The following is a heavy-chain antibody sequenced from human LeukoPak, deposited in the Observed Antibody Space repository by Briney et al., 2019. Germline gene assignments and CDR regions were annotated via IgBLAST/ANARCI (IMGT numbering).Heavy chain of an antibody. J-gene: IGHJ4*02. V-gene: IGHV4-30-4*01. CDR2: IYYSGST. CDR1: GGSISSGGYY. CDR3: ARVSSSGYHYFFDY. D-gene: IGHD3-22*01. Sequence: SETLSLTCTVSGGSISSGGYYWSWIRQPPGKGLEWIGYIYYSGSTYYNPSLKSRVTISVDTSKNQFSLKLSSVTAADTAVYYCARVSSSGYHYFFDYWGQGTLVTVSS.